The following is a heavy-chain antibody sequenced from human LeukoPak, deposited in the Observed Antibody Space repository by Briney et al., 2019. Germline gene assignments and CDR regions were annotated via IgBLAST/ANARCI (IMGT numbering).Heavy chain of an antibody. J-gene: IGHJ4*02. V-gene: IGHV3-30*02. CDR1: GFTFSSYG. CDR2: IRYDGTIT. D-gene: IGHD3-16*01. CDR3: AKDSLADIDY. Sequence: PGGSLRLSCAASGFTFSSYGMYWVRQAPGKGLEFVAFIRYDGTITYYADSVKGRSTISRDNSKNTMYLQMHSLRAEDTAVYYCAKDSLADIDYWGQGTLVTVSS.